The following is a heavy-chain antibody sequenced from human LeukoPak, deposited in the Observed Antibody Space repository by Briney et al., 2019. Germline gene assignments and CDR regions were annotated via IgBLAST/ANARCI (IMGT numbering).Heavy chain of an antibody. Sequence: PSETLSLTCSVSGYSISSGYYWTWIRQPPGQGLEWIGYIYYSGSTNYNPSLKSRVTISVDTSKNQFSLKLSSVTAADTALYYCGRGRGSSWAKRCYMDVWGKGTTVTVSS. CDR1: GYSISSGYY. J-gene: IGHJ6*03. V-gene: IGHV4-38-2*02. CDR3: GRGRGSSWAKRCYMDV. D-gene: IGHD6-13*01. CDR2: IYYSGST.